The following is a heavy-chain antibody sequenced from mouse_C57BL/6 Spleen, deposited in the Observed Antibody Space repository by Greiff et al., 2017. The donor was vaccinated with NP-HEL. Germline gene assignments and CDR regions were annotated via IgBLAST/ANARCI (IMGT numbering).Heavy chain of an antibody. V-gene: IGHV5-9*01. J-gene: IGHJ4*01. CDR3: ARQGTGTNYAMDY. CDR2: ISGGGGNT. CDR1: GFTFSSYT. Sequence: EVQLVESGGGLVKPGGSLKLSCAASGFTFSSYTMSWVRQTPEKRLEWVATISGGGGNTYYPDSVKGRFTISRDNAKNTLYLQMSSLRSEDTALYYCARQGTGTNYAMDYWGQGTSVTVSS. D-gene: IGHD4-1*01.